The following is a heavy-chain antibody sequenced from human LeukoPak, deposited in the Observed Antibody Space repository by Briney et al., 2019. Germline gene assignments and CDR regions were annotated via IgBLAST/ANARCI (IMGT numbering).Heavy chain of an antibody. V-gene: IGHV3-21*01. J-gene: IGHJ6*02. Sequence: PGGSLRLSCAASGFTFSSYSMNWVRQAPGKGLEWVSSISSSSSYIYYADSVKGRFTISRDNAKNSLYLQMNSLRAEDTAVYYCARSLRSGWSPDYGMDVWGQGTTVTVSS. CDR1: GFTFSSYS. CDR3: ARSLRSGWSPDYGMDV. D-gene: IGHD6-19*01. CDR2: ISSSSSYI.